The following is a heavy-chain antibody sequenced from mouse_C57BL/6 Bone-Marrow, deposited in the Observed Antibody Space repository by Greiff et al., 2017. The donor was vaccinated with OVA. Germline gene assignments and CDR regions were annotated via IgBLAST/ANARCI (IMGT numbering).Heavy chain of an antibody. CDR2: IYPRSGNT. V-gene: IGHV1-81*01. J-gene: IGHJ1*03. D-gene: IGHD2-4*01. CDR3: ASYDYDWYFDV. CDR1: GYTFTSYG. Sequence: QVQLQQSGAELARPGASVKLSCKASGYTFTSYGISWVKQRTGKGLEWIGEIYPRSGNTYYNEKFKGKATLTADKSSSTAYMELRSLTSEDAAVYFCASYDYDWYFDVWGTGTTVTVSS.